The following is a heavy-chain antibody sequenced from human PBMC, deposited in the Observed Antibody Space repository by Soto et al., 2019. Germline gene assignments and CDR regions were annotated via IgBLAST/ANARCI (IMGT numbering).Heavy chain of an antibody. Sequence: GWIRLSRAACRFTFSSYGMHGVREDPGKGLAWVAVISYDGSNKYYADSVKGRFTISRDNSKNTLYLQMNSLRAEDTAAYYCAKDQGSSSWPTVYYYYYGLDVWGEPLTVTVPS. J-gene: IGHJ6*01. CDR2: ISYDGSNK. CDR3: AKDQGSSSWPTVYYYYYGLDV. V-gene: IGHV3-30*18. D-gene: IGHD6-13*01. CDR1: RFTFSSYG.